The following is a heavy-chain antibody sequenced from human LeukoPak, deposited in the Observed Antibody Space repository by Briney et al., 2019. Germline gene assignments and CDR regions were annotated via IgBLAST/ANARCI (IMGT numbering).Heavy chain of an antibody. J-gene: IGHJ4*02. D-gene: IGHD2-21*01. V-gene: IGHV3-30*03. CDR3: ARVPGDGRPGY. Sequence: GGSLRLSCAASGFSSSTYGLNWVRQAPGKGLEWVAVISHDGSDKYYADSVKGRFTIPRDNSKNTLYLQMTSLRPEDTALYYCARVPGDGRPGYWGQGIMVTVSS. CDR1: GFSSSTYG. CDR2: ISHDGSDK.